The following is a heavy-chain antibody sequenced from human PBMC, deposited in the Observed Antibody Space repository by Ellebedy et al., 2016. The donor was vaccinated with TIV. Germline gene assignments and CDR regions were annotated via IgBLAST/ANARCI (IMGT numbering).Heavy chain of an antibody. CDR1: RFTFSFYS. V-gene: IGHV3-21*01. CDR3: ARISTCSGGTCYPDY. J-gene: IGHJ4*02. Sequence: GGSLRLSXAVSRFTFSFYSMSWVRQAPGKGLEWVSSITSRSSYIYYADSVKGRFTISRDNAKNSLYLQMNSLRVEDTAVYYCARISTCSGGTCYPDYWGQGTLVTVSS. D-gene: IGHD2-15*01. CDR2: ITSRSSYI.